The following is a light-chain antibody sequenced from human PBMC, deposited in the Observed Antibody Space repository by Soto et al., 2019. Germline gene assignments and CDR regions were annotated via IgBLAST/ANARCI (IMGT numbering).Light chain of an antibody. V-gene: IGKV3-11*01. CDR2: DAS. Sequence: EIVLTQSPTTLSLPPGERATLSCRASQTVSRYLAWYQQKPGQAPRLLIYDASNRATGIPARFSGSGSGTDFTLTISSLEPEDFAVYYCQQRSIWPLTFGGGTKVEIK. CDR3: QQRSIWPLT. CDR1: QTVSRY. J-gene: IGKJ4*01.